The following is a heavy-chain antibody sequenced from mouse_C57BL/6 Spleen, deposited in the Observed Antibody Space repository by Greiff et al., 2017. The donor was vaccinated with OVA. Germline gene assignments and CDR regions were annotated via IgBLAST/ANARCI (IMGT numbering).Heavy chain of an antibody. J-gene: IGHJ1*03. CDR3: TGDYYGSSPWYFDV. CDR2: IYPGNSDT. V-gene: IGHV1-5*01. CDR1: GYTFTSYW. Sequence: EVQLQESGTVLARPGASVKMSCKTSGYTFTSYWMHWVKQRPGPGLEWIGAIYPGNSDTSYNQKFKGKAKLTAVTSASTAYMELSSLTNEDSAVYYCTGDYYGSSPWYFDVWGTGTTVTVSS. D-gene: IGHD1-1*01.